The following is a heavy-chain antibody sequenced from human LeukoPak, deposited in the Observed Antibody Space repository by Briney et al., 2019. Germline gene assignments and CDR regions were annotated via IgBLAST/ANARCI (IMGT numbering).Heavy chain of an antibody. CDR1: GGSIRSYY. J-gene: IGHJ4*02. Sequence: SETLSLTCTVSGGSIRSYYWTWIRQPPGKGLEWIGYIYYSGSTSYNPSLKSRVTISVDTSKNQFSLKLSSVTAADTAVYYCARHRGDYGDWGQGTLVTVSS. CDR2: IYYSGST. V-gene: IGHV4-59*08. CDR3: ARHRGDYGD. D-gene: IGHD4-17*01.